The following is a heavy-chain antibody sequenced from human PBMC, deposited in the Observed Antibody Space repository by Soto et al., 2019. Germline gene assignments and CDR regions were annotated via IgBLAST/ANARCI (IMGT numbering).Heavy chain of an antibody. CDR2: IYYSGRT. Sequence: QVQLQESGPGLVKPSQTLSLTCTVSGGSFSSDYYYWSWIRQHPGKGLEWIGYIYYSGRTYYNPSLKSRVTISVDTSKSQFSLKLSSVTAADTAVYYCARVEACTNGACYTFDYWGQGTLVTVSS. J-gene: IGHJ4*02. CDR3: ARVEACTNGACYTFDY. CDR1: GGSFSSDYYY. V-gene: IGHV4-31*03. D-gene: IGHD2-8*01.